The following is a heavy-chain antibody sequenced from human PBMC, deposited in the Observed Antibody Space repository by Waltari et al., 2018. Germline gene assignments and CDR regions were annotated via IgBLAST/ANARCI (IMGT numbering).Heavy chain of an antibody. CDR3: VRLGGCTGPGGNCYSGESFAMDV. V-gene: IGHV4-34*02. J-gene: IGHJ6*02. CDR1: GGSFGGYS. Sequence: QVQLQQWGAGLLQPSETLSLTCAVSGGSFGGYSWGWIRQPPGKGLAWIGGNNQSGNTHQNPSLRSRVTMLVEPSQSQFPPKLNPLTAADPAVYYCVRLGGCTGPGGNCYSGESFAMDVWGQGTTVTVSS. D-gene: IGHD2-15*01. CDR2: NNQSGNT.